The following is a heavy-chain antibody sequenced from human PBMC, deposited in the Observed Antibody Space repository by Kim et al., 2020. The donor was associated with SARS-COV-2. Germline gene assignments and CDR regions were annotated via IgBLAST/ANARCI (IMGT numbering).Heavy chain of an antibody. J-gene: IGHJ6*02. Sequence: SVKVSCKASGGTFSRYAISWVRQAPGQGLEWMGGIIPIFGTANYAQKFQGRVTITADESTSTAYMELSSLRSEDTAMYYCARDGRTRDGYNYDYYYYGMDVWGQGTTVTVSS. D-gene: IGHD5-12*01. V-gene: IGHV1-69*13. CDR1: GGTFSRYA. CDR3: ARDGRTRDGYNYDYYYYGMDV. CDR2: IIPIFGTA.